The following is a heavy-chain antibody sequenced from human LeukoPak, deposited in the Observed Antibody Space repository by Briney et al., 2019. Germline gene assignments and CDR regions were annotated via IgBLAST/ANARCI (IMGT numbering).Heavy chain of an antibody. CDR3: ARDVGLYSSSSPPFDY. J-gene: IGHJ4*02. CDR2: ISTYNGNT. CDR1: GYTFTNDG. V-gene: IGHV1-18*01. Sequence: ASVKVSCKASGYTFTNDGISWVRQAPGQGLEWMGWISTYNGNTNYAQKLQGRVTMTTDTATSTAYMELRSLRSDDTAVYSCARDVGLYSSSSPPFDYWGQGTLVTVSS. D-gene: IGHD6-6*01.